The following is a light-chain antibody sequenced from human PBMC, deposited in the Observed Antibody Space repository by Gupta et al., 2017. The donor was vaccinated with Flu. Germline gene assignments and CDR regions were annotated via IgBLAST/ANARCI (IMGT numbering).Light chain of an antibody. J-gene: IGKJ2*01. CDR1: RSVGSS. Sequence: PATLSVSPGERATLSCRASRSVGSSLAWYQQKPGQAPRLLISGASTGATGIPASFRGSGSGTEFTLTISSLQSEDFAVYYCQQYNNWPYTFGQGTKVEIK. CDR3: QQYNNWPYT. V-gene: IGKV3-15*01. CDR2: GAS.